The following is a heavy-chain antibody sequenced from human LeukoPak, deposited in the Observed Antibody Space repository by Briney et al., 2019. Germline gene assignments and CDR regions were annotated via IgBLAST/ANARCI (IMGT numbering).Heavy chain of an antibody. V-gene: IGHV5-51*01. Sequence: GESLQISCKASGYSFTTHWIGWVRQLPGKGLEWMGIIYPGDSDTRYSPSFRGQVAISADKSISTAFLQWNSLRASDTAMYYCARASSSGTATVPADYWGQGTLVTVSS. D-gene: IGHD3-10*01. J-gene: IGHJ4*02. CDR1: GYSFTTHW. CDR2: IYPGDSDT. CDR3: ARASSSGTATVPADY.